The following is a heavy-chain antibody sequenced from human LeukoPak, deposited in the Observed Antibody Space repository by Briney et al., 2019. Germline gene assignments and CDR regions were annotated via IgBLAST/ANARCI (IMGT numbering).Heavy chain of an antibody. CDR1: GYTFSGYY. Sequence: ASVKVSCKASGYTFSGYYMHWVRQAPGQGLEWMGRINPNSGGTNYAQKFQGRVTMTRDTSISTAYMELSRPRSDDTAVYYCARRKYYGSECYYYGMDLWGQGTTVTVSS. D-gene: IGHD3-10*01. CDR3: ARRKYYGSECYYYGMDL. CDR2: INPNSGGT. J-gene: IGHJ6*02. V-gene: IGHV1-2*06.